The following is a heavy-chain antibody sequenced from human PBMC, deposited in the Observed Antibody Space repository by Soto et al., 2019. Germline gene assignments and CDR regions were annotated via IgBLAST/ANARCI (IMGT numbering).Heavy chain of an antibody. CDR2: IYSGGST. J-gene: IGHJ6*03. V-gene: IGHV3-66*01. Sequence: ESGGGLVQPGGSLRLSCAASGFTVSSNYMSWVRQAPGKGLEWVSVIYSGGSTYYADSVKGRFTISRDNSKNTLYLQMNSLRAEDTALYYWARTPSWAYGPPSYYSSTAVWGKGTTVPVPS. D-gene: IGHD3-10*01. CDR1: GFTVSSNY. CDR3: ARTPSWAYGPPSYYSSTAV.